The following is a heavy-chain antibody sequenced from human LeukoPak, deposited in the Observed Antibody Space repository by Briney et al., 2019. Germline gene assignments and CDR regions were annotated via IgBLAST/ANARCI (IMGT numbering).Heavy chain of an antibody. CDR2: ISAYNGNT. J-gene: IGHJ4*02. D-gene: IGHD3-3*01. CDR3: ARDIRTIFGVVLYYFDY. CDR1: GYTLTVYY. Sequence: ASVKVSCKASGYTLTVYYMHWVRQAPGQGLEWMGWISAYNGNTNYAQKLQGRVTMTTDTSTSTAYMELRSLRSDDTAMYYCARDIRTIFGVVLYYFDYWGQGTLVTVSS. V-gene: IGHV1-18*04.